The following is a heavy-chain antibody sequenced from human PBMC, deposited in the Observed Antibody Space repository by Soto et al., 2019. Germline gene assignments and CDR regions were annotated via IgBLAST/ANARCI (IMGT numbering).Heavy chain of an antibody. CDR2: VHGGGST. CDR3: AGRLTTAASLDY. J-gene: IGHJ4*02. D-gene: IGHD3-16*01. CDR1: GFTVSNNH. Sequence: VQLVESGGGLLQPGGSLRLSCAASGFTVSNNHMTWVRQAAGKGLELVSFVHGGGSTSYADSVKGRFTISRDNSKNTLYLQMDSLRAEDTAIYYCAGRLTTAASLDYWGRGTLVTVSS. V-gene: IGHV3-53*01.